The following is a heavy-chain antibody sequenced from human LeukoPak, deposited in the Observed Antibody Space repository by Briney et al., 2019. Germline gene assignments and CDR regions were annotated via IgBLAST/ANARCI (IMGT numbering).Heavy chain of an antibody. Sequence: SETLSLTCTVSGRSISSYYWSWIRQPAGKGLEWIGRIYTSGSTIYNPSLKSRVTMSVDTSKNQFSLKLSSVTAADTAVYYCARDSTIGYCSGGSCYSTSYFDYWGQGTLVTVSS. V-gene: IGHV4-4*07. D-gene: IGHD2-15*01. J-gene: IGHJ4*02. CDR3: ARDSTIGYCSGGSCYSTSYFDY. CDR2: IYTSGST. CDR1: GRSISSYY.